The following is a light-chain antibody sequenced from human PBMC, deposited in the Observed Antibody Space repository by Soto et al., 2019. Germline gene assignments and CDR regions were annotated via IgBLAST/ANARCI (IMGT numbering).Light chain of an antibody. J-gene: IGLJ2*01. V-gene: IGLV2-14*01. Sequence: QSALTQPASVSGSLGQSITISCTGTSSDVGGYDYVSWYQQYAGKAPKLTIYNVRNRPSGVSNRFSGSKSGNTASLTISGLQPEDEADCFCSSYTNSGTVLFGGGTKLTVL. CDR2: NVR. CDR1: SSDVGGYDY. CDR3: SSYTNSGTVL.